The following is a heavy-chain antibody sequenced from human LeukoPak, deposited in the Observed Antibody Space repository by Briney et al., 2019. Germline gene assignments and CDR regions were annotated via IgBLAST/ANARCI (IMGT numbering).Heavy chain of an antibody. CDR1: GFTFSSYS. Sequence: PGGSLRLSCAASGFTFSSYSMNWVRRAPGKGLEWVSSISSSSSYIYYADSVKGRFTISRDNAKNSLYLQMNSLRAEDTAVYYCARGSSSTSYYYYGMDVWGKGTTVTVSS. CDR2: ISSSSSYI. V-gene: IGHV3-21*01. CDR3: ARGSSSTSYYYYGMDV. D-gene: IGHD2-2*01. J-gene: IGHJ6*04.